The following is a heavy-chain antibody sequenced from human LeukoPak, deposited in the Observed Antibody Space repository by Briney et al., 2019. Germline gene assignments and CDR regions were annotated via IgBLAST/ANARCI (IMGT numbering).Heavy chain of an antibody. D-gene: IGHD1-26*01. Sequence: GASVKVSCKASNYTFTNYGINWVRQAPGQGLEWMGWISAYNGNTNYAQKFQGRVTMTTDTSTSTAYMELRSLRSDDTAVYYCARVPRIVGAIPLFDYWGQGTLVTVSS. CDR3: ARVPRIVGAIPLFDY. CDR1: NYTFTNYG. V-gene: IGHV1-18*01. CDR2: ISAYNGNT. J-gene: IGHJ4*02.